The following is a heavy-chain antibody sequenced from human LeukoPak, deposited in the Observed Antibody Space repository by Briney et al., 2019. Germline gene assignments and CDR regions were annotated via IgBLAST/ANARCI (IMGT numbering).Heavy chain of an antibody. J-gene: IGHJ6*02. CDR2: IDTNTGNP. CDR1: GYTFTNYA. Sequence: ASVKVSCKASGYTFTNYAMNWVRQAPGQGLEWMGWIDTNTGNPTYAQGFTGRFVFSLDTSVSTAYLQISSLKAEDTAVYYCARDWGSSSYGWSYYYGMDVWGQGTTVTVSS. D-gene: IGHD6-13*01. V-gene: IGHV7-4-1*02. CDR3: ARDWGSSSYGWSYYYGMDV.